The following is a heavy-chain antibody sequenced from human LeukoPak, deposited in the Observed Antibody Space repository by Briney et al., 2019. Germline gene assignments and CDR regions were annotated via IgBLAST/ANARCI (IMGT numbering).Heavy chain of an antibody. CDR3: ARDTVYDRGGFDI. D-gene: IGHD3-22*01. CDR2: IYHGGSGNT. CDR1: GYSIGSDYY. J-gene: IGHJ3*02. V-gene: IGHV4-38-2*02. Sequence: PSETLSLTCTVSGYSIGSDYYWGWIRQPPGKGLEWIGSIYHGGSGNTHYNPSLESRVTISVDTPKNQFSLKLSSVTAADTAFYYCARDTVYDRGGFDIWGQGTMVTVSS.